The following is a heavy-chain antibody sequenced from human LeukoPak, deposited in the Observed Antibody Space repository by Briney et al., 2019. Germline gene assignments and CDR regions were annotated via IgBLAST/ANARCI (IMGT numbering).Heavy chain of an antibody. D-gene: IGHD2-21*02. V-gene: IGHV1-46*01. CDR1: GYTFSSYY. CDR2: INPSGDST. CDR3: ASVAYCGGDCYSGRYYFDY. J-gene: IGHJ4*02. Sequence: ASVKVSCKASGYTFSSYYLHWVRQAPGQGLEWMGMINPSGDSTSYAQKFQGRLTMTRDTPTSTVSMELSSLRSEDTAVYYCASVAYCGGDCYSGRYYFDYWGQGTLVTVSS.